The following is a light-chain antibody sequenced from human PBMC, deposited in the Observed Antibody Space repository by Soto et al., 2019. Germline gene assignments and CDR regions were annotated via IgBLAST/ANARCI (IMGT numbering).Light chain of an antibody. CDR1: SGSIASNY. CDR2: EDN. V-gene: IGLV6-57*04. J-gene: IGLJ2*01. Sequence: FMLTQTHSVSESPGKTVTISCTRSSGSIASNYVQWYQLRPGSAPTIVIYEDNQRPSGVPDRFSGSIDSSSNSASLIISGLKTEDEADYYCQSYDRSTVVFGGGTKLTVL. CDR3: QSYDRSTVV.